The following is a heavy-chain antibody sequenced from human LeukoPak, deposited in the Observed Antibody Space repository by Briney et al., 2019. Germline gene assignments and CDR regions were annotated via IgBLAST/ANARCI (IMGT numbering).Heavy chain of an antibody. CDR3: ARDREVAVAGQGYGMDV. Sequence: SVKVSRKASGGTFSSYAISWVRQAPGQGLEWMGGIIPIFGTANYAQKFQGRVTITADESTSTAYMELSSLRSEDTAVYYCARDREVAVAGQGYGMDVWGQATTVTVSS. D-gene: IGHD6-19*01. CDR2: IIPIFGTA. J-gene: IGHJ6*02. CDR1: GGTFSSYA. V-gene: IGHV1-69*01.